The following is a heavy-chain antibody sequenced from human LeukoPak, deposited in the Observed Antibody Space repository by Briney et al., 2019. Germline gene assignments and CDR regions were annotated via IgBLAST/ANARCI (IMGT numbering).Heavy chain of an antibody. CDR1: GFTFNTYG. CDR2: IWFDGSID. CDR3: ARMGCGGSSSCYPLDY. D-gene: IGHD2-2*01. V-gene: IGHV3-33*01. Sequence: GGSLRLSCAASGFTFNTYGMHWVRQAPGKGLEWVAVIWFDGSIDYYADSVKGRFTISRDNSKDTLYLQLNSLRAEDTAVYYCARMGCGGSSSCYPLDYWGQGALVAVSS. J-gene: IGHJ4*02.